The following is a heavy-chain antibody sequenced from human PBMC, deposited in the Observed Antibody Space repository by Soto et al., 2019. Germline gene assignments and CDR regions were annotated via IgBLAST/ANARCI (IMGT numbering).Heavy chain of an antibody. J-gene: IGHJ6*02. D-gene: IGHD2-2*01. CDR1: GGTFGSYA. V-gene: IGHV1-69*01. CDR3: ARSQGSSTSLEIYYYYYYGMDV. CDR2: IIPIHGTA. Sequence: QVQLVQSGAEVKKPGSSVKVSCKASGGTFGSYAISWVRQAPGQGLEWMGGIIPIHGTANYAQKFQGRVTIAADESTSTAYMELSSLRSEDTAAYYCARSQGSSTSLEIYYYYYYGMDVWGQGTTVTVSS.